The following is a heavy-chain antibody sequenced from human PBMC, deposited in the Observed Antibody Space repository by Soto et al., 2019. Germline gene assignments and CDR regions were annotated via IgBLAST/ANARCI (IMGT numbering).Heavy chain of an antibody. CDR3: AGWNYESGLDV. V-gene: IGHV2-5*02. J-gene: IGHJ6*02. Sequence: QITLKESGPTLVRPTQTLTLTCSFSGFSLNTNGMGVRWIRQPPGKALEWLAFIYWDEDKRYSPSLKTRLTVNTDTSKNEVVLTLTTLYPVDTGTYYCAGWNYESGLDVWGQGTTVTVSS. CDR2: IYWDEDK. D-gene: IGHD1-7*01. CDR1: GFSLNTNGMG.